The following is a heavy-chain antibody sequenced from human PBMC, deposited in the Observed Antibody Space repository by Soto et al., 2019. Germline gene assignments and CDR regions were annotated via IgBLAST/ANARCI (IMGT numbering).Heavy chain of an antibody. CDR2: INHSGSA. CDR1: GGSFSSYS. V-gene: IGHV4-34*01. D-gene: IGHD6-6*01. J-gene: IGHJ5*02. Sequence: SETLSLTCAIYGGSFSSYSWSWIRQPPGKGQEWIGEINHSGSANYNPSLKSRVTISVDTSKNQFSLKVSSVTAADTAVYYCARGRRQQLVRSAAPDRFDPRGQGSPVTVSS. CDR3: ARGRRQQLVRSAAPDRFDP.